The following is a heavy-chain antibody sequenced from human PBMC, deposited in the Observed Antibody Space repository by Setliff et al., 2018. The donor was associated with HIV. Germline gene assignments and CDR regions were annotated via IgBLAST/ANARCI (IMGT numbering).Heavy chain of an antibody. CDR1: GDSISSGDYY. Sequence: SETLSLTCTVSGDSISSGDYYWSWIRQPPGKGLEWIGNIYYTGSTYYNPSLKSRVTISLDTSRNQFSLKLSSVTAEDTAVYYCATAGIAVAGFHWYFDLWGRGTLVTVSS. V-gene: IGHV4-30-4*02. D-gene: IGHD6-19*01. CDR3: ATAGIAVAGFHWYFDL. CDR2: IYYTGST. J-gene: IGHJ2*01.